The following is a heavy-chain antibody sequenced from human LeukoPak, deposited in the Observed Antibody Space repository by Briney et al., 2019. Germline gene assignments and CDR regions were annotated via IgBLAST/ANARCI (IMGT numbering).Heavy chain of an antibody. CDR3: ARHMGFLAGKFDP. J-gene: IGHJ5*02. V-gene: IGHV4-34*01. Sequence: GSLRLSCAASGFTLSTYWMSWVRQAPGTGLEWIGEINHSGSTNYNPSLKSRVTISVDTSKNQFSLKLSSVTAADTAVYYCARHMGFLAGKFDPWGQGTLVTVSS. CDR1: GFTLSTYW. D-gene: IGHD3-10*01. CDR2: INHSGST.